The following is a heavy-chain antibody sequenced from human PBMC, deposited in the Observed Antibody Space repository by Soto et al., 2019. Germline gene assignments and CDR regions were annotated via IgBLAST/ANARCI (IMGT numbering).Heavy chain of an antibody. J-gene: IGHJ6*02. CDR3: ARESITIFGVVTYYYYGMDV. D-gene: IGHD3-3*01. Sequence: QLQLQESGPGLVKPSETLSLTCTVSGGSISSSSYYWGWIRQPPGKGLEWIGSIYYSGSTYYNPSLKSRVTISVDTSKNQFSLKLSSVTAADTAAYYCARESITIFGVVTYYYYGMDVWGQGTTVTVSS. V-gene: IGHV4-39*01. CDR1: GGSISSSSYY. CDR2: IYYSGST.